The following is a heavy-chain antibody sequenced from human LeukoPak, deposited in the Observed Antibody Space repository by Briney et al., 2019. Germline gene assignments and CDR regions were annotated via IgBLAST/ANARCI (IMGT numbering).Heavy chain of an antibody. CDR1: GFALTNAW. J-gene: IGHJ4*02. D-gene: IGHD3-10*01. CDR3: TTDLGLTMIRGVIVN. V-gene: IGHV3-15*01. Sequence: GGSLSLPCGASGFALTNAWVSWVRRARGRGREWVGRIKWKGDGETTDTAAHVKGRFTMSRDDSKATPYLQMHSLKAEDTAVYYCTTDLGLTMIRGVIVNWGQGARVTVS. CDR2: IKWKGDGETT.